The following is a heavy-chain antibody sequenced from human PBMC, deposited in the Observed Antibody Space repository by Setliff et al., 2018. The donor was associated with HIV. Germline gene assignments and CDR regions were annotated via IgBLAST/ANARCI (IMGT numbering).Heavy chain of an antibody. Sequence: GGSLRLSCVASGFLFGNSWMVWVRHTPGTGLEWVAVMNQDGSTKNYVDSAKGRFTISRDNAKNSLYLQMDSLRDDDTAVYYCASSGYNYGGYYMDVWGKGTTVTVSS. V-gene: IGHV3-7*03. CDR2: MNQDGSTK. D-gene: IGHD5-18*01. CDR3: ASSGYNYGGYYMDV. CDR1: GFLFGNSW. J-gene: IGHJ6*03.